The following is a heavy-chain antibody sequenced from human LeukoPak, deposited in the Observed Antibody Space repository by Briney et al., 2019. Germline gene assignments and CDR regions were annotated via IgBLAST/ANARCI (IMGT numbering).Heavy chain of an antibody. CDR2: IYYSGSN. CDR1: GGSFSSYY. D-gene: IGHD3-22*01. V-gene: IGHV4-39*07. CDR3: AREYYYDSSGYPRYYYYYMDV. Sequence: SETLSLTCAVYGGSFSSYYWVWIRQPPGKGLEWMGSIYYSGSNYYNPSLKSRVTISVDTSKNQFSLKLSSVTAADTAVYYCAREYYYDSSGYPRYYYYYMDVWGKGTTVTVSS. J-gene: IGHJ6*03.